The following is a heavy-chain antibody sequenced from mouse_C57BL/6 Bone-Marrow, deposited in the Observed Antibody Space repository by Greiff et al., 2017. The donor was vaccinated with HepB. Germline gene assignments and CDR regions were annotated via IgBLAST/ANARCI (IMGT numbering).Heavy chain of an antibody. CDR2: IDPSDSYT. CDR1: GYTFTSYW. J-gene: IGHJ2*01. D-gene: IGHD1-1*01. CDR3: ARSGTTVVATDY. V-gene: IGHV1-59*01. Sequence: VQLQQPGAELVRPGTSVKLSCKASGYTFTSYWMHWVKQRPGQGLEWIGVIDPSDSYTNYNHKFKGKATLTVDTSSSTAYMQLSSLSSEDSAVYYCARSGTTVVATDYWGQGTTLTVSS.